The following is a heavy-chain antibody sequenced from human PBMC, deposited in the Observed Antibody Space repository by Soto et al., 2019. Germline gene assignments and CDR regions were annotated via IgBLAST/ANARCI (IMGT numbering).Heavy chain of an antibody. CDR1: GFSFSIYW. Sequence: EVQLVESGGGLVQPGGSLRLSCAASGFSFSIYWRSWVRQAPGKGPEWVANINQDGSQEWYVDSVKGRFTISRDNAKNTLFLQMNSLSDEDTAVYYCAKAPRGSGRDYYFDSWGQGTLITVSS. D-gene: IGHD3-10*01. CDR2: INQDGSQE. J-gene: IGHJ4*02. V-gene: IGHV3-7*05. CDR3: AKAPRGSGRDYYFDS.